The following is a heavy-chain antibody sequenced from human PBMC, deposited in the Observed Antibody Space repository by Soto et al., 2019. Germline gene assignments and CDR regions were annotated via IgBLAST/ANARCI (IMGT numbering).Heavy chain of an antibody. CDR3: FDP. CDR2: VYHSGTT. V-gene: IGHV4-59*01. J-gene: IGHJ5*02. CDR1: GGSISTYY. Sequence: SETLSLTCTVSGGSISTYYWTWIRQSPGKGPEWIGYVYHSGTTNYNPSLESRVTMSLDTSKNQFSLKLSAVTTADTAVYNWFDPWGQGTLVTVSS.